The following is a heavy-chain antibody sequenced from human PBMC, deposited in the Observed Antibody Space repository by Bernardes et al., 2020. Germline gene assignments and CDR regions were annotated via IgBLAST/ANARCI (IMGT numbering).Heavy chain of an antibody. CDR2: IYPIDSET. D-gene: IGHD3-22*01. V-gene: IGHV5-51*01. CDR3: ARRDYYDGDGYDY. J-gene: IGHJ4*02. CDR1: GYNFAPNW. Sequence: GEPLKISCQGSGYNFAPNWIGWVRPMPGQGLEWMGMIYPIDSETRYNPSFQGQVTISADASVGTAYLQWRSLKASDTAMYYCARRDYYDGDGYDYWGQGTQVTVSS.